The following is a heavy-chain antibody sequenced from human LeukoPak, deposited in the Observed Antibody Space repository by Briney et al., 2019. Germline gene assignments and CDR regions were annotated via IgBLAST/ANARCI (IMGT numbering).Heavy chain of an antibody. Sequence: PGRSLRLSCAASGFTFSSYGMHWVRQAPGKGLEWVAVIWYDGSNKYYADSVKGRITISRDNSKNTLYLQMNSLRAEDTAVYYCARDRGGDYGDYIGSYGMDVWGQGTTVTVSS. V-gene: IGHV3-33*01. J-gene: IGHJ6*02. D-gene: IGHD4-17*01. CDR3: ARDRGGDYGDYIGSYGMDV. CDR2: IWYDGSNK. CDR1: GFTFSSYG.